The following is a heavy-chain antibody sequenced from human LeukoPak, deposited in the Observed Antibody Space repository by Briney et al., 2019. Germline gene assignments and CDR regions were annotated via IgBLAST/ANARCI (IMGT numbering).Heavy chain of an antibody. D-gene: IGHD6-6*01. CDR3: TTEEQVGDYDY. Sequence: GGSLRLSCAASGFTFSNAWMSWVRQAPGKGLEWVGRIKSKTDGGTTDYAAPGKGRFTIERDDSKNTLYLQMNSLKTEDTAVYYCTTEEQVGDYDYWGQGTLVTVSS. CDR1: GFTFSNAW. CDR2: IKSKTDGGTT. V-gene: IGHV3-15*01. J-gene: IGHJ4*02.